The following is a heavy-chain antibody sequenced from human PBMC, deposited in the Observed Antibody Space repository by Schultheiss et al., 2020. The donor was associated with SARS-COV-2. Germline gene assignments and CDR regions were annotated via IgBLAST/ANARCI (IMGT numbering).Heavy chain of an antibody. V-gene: IGHV3-11*06. CDR3: ARDDVRTRWELRGGAVDI. CDR1: GFTFSDYY. Sequence: GGSLRLSCAASGFTFSDYYMSWIRQAPGKGLEWVSYISSIISYTNYADSVKGRFTISRDNAKNSLYLQMNSLRAEDTAVYYCARDDVRTRWELRGGAVDIWGQGKMVTVSS. J-gene: IGHJ3*02. CDR2: ISSIISYT. D-gene: IGHD1-26*01.